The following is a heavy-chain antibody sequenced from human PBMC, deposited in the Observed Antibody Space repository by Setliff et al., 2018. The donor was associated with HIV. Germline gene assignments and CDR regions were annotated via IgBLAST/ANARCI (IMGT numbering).Heavy chain of an antibody. CDR3: ARVFPHPYGNSWFDT. Sequence: KTSETLSLTCSVSGGSIGSHYWSWIRQPPGKGLEWIGYIYNSGNYNPSLKSRVIMAVDTSKNEFSLKLSSVTAADTAVYYCARVFPHPYGNSWFDTWGQGILVTVSS. V-gene: IGHV4-59*11. J-gene: IGHJ5*02. CDR2: IYNSG. D-gene: IGHD3-16*01. CDR1: GGSIGSHY.